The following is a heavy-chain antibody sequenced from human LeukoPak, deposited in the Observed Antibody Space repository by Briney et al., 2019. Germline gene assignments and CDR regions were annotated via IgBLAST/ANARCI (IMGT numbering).Heavy chain of an antibody. Sequence: PGRSLRLSCAASGFTFSSYAMHWVRQAPGKGLEWVAVISPDGSDKYYADSVKGRFTISRDNSKNTLYLQMNSLRLEDTAVYYCARMVPKFGGLPLDYWGQGTLVTVSS. CDR3: ARMVPKFGGLPLDY. CDR2: ISPDGSDK. CDR1: GFTFSSYA. D-gene: IGHD3-10*01. V-gene: IGHV3-30*04. J-gene: IGHJ4*02.